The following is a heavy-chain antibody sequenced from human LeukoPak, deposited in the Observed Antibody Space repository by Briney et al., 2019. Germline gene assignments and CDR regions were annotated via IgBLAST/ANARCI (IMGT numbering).Heavy chain of an antibody. D-gene: IGHD1-1*01. Sequence: GGSLRLSCAASGFTFSESWMTWVRRVPGQGLEWVAHINHEGGGIQYVDSVKGRFTISRDNAKGSVYLQMNSLRAEDTAIYHCATYINWVAGDVWGQGTTVIVSS. CDR2: INHEGGGI. J-gene: IGHJ6*02. V-gene: IGHV3-7*01. CDR3: ATYINWVAGDV. CDR1: GFTFSESW.